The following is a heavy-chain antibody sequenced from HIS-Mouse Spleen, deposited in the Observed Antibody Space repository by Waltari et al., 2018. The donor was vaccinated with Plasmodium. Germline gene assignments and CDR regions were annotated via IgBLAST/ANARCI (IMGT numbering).Heavy chain of an antibody. V-gene: IGHV3-7*01. D-gene: IGHD6-13*01. CDR3: ASSWYWYFDL. J-gene: IGHJ2*01. Sequence: EVQLVESGGGLVQPGGSLRLSCAASGFTFSSYWMSWVRQAPGKGLEGVDNIKKDGSEKYYVDSVKGRFTISRDNAKNSLYLQMNSLRAEDTAVYYCASSWYWYFDLWGRGTLVTVSS. CDR2: IKKDGSEK. CDR1: GFTFSSYW.